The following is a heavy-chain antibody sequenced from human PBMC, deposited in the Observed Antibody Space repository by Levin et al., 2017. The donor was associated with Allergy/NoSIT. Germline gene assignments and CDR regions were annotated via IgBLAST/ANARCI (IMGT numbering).Heavy chain of an antibody. CDR3: ARDVAPHNWNDGGNWFDP. Sequence: ASVKVSCKASGYTFTGYYMHWVRQAPGQGLEWMGWINPNSGGTNYAQKFQGRVTMTRDTSISTAYMELSRLRSDDTAVYYCARDVAPHNWNDGGNWFDPWGQGTLVTVSS. D-gene: IGHD1-20*01. CDR1: GYTFTGYY. CDR2: INPNSGGT. J-gene: IGHJ5*02. V-gene: IGHV1-2*02.